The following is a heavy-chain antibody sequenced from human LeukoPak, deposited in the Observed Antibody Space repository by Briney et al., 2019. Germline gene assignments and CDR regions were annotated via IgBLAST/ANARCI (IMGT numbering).Heavy chain of an antibody. Sequence: GGSLRLPCAASGFTFSSYAMSWVRQAPGKGLEWVSAISGSGGSTYYADSVKGRFTISRDNSKNTLYLQMNSLRAEDTAVYYCAKQTESLVRGVKRFDPWGQGTLVTVSS. CDR3: AKQTESLVRGVKRFDP. CDR2: ISGSGGST. V-gene: IGHV3-23*01. D-gene: IGHD3-10*01. CDR1: GFTFSSYA. J-gene: IGHJ5*02.